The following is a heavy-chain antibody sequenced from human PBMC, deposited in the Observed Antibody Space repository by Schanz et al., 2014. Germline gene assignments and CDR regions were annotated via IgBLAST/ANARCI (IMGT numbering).Heavy chain of an antibody. CDR1: GYSFSDYD. CDR2: ISSSSNYY. V-gene: IGHV3-21*01. J-gene: IGHJ4*02. CDR3: AREYASTWFESNVMAGRIDN. D-gene: IGHD2-8*01. Sequence: VQLVESGGGVVQPGGSLRLSCVGSGYSFSDYDMYWIRQAPGKGLEWVSSISSSSNYYYYADSVKGRFTISRDAAKDSLFLQMTSLRADDTAVYFCAREYASTWFESNVMAGRIDNWGQGTLVTVSS.